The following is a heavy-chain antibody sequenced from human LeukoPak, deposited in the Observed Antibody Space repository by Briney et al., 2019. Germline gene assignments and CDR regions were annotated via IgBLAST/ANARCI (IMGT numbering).Heavy chain of an antibody. V-gene: IGHV4-59*08. Sequence: TSETLSLTCTVSGVSISSYYWSWIRQPPGKGLEWIGYIYYSGSTNYNPSLKSRVTISVDTSKNQFSLKLSSVTAADTAVYYCARSMSYYYDSSGYAPHFDYWGQGTLVTVSS. D-gene: IGHD3-22*01. CDR1: GVSISSYY. CDR3: ARSMSYYYDSSGYAPHFDY. CDR2: IYYSGST. J-gene: IGHJ4*02.